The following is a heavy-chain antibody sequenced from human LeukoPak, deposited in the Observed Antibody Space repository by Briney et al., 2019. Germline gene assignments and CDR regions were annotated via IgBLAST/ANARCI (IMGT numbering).Heavy chain of an antibody. CDR3: ARHMRPYGSGKFEGGYYYYYMDV. CDR2: IYSGGST. V-gene: IGHV3-66*04. J-gene: IGHJ6*03. Sequence: GGSLRLSCAASGFTFSSYSMNWVRQAPGKGLEWVSVIYSGGSTYYADSVKGRFTISRDNSKNTLYLQMNSLRAEDTAVYYCARHMRPYGSGKFEGGYYYYYMDVWGKGTTVTISS. CDR1: GFTFSSYS. D-gene: IGHD3-10*01.